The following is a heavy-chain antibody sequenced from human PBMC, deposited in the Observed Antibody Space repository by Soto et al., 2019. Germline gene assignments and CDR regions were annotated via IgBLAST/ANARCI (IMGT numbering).Heavy chain of an antibody. CDR3: AGPSSSWSPSSFAY. V-gene: IGHV1-2*02. D-gene: IGHD6-13*01. Sequence: QVQLVQSGAEVKKPGASVKVSCKASGYTFTGYYMHWVRQAPGQGLEWMGWINPNSGGTNYAQKFQGGLPITRNTPISTPYMELSRLTSDNTPVYYCAGPSSSWSPSSFAYWAQEPLVTSSS. CDR2: INPNSGGT. CDR1: GYTFTGYY. J-gene: IGHJ4*02.